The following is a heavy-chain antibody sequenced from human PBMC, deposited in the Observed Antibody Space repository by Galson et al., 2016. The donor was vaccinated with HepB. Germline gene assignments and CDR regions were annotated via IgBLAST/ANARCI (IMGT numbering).Heavy chain of an antibody. J-gene: IGHJ3*02. V-gene: IGHV4-61*08. CDR3: ARPKWLGQDAFDI. CDR1: GGSVNSGAYS. Sequence: SETLSLTCTVSGGSVNSGAYSWSWIRQPPGKGLEWIGSFDYRGSAQYNPSLRGRVTISVDTSENQLSLKLDSVTAADMAVYYCARPKWLGQDAFDIWGQGTMVTVSS. CDR2: FDYRGSA. D-gene: IGHD6-19*01.